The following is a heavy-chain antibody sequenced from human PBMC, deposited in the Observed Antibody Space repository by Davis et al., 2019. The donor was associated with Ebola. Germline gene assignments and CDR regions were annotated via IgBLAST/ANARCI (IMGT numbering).Heavy chain of an antibody. J-gene: IGHJ4*02. CDR3: AREGISSGRAGSFDY. Sequence: SAASRFSFSASIIHWVRQAPGSGLVWVALMSFDGYSIQYGDAVKGRFTISRDDSKNTAYLQMDSLRADDTAVYYCAREGISSGRAGSFDYWGQGTLVTVSS. CDR1: RFSFSASI. D-gene: IGHD6-19*01. CDR2: MSFDGYSI. V-gene: IGHV3-30-3*01.